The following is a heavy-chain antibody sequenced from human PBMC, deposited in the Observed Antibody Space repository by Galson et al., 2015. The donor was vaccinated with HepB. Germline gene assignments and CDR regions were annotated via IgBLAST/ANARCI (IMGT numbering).Heavy chain of an antibody. CDR2: ISGDSVYT. CDR1: GFAFSNYA. V-gene: IGHV3-23*01. CDR3: AKNFATGVACYDY. D-gene: IGHD2-15*01. J-gene: IGHJ4*02. Sequence: SLRLSCAASGFAFSNYAITWVRQAPGKRPEWLSAISGDSVYTFYADSVKGRFTIYRDNSKNTVFLHMNSLRAEDTAVYYCAKNFATGVACYDYWGQGALVTVSS.